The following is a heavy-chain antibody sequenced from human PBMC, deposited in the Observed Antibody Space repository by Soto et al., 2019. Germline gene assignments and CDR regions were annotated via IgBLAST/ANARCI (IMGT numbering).Heavy chain of an antibody. Sequence: QVQLVHSGAEVKKPGASVKVSCKASGYTFNNYGISWVRQAPGQGLEWMGWIGPYNGNTDHAQNFQGRVTMTTDTSTNTAYMEMRSLRSDDTALYYCARCYCSVGSCYTCWHFELWGRGTLVTVSS. J-gene: IGHJ2*01. D-gene: IGHD2-15*01. CDR1: GYTFNNYG. CDR2: IGPYNGNT. V-gene: IGHV1-18*01. CDR3: ARCYCSVGSCYTCWHFEL.